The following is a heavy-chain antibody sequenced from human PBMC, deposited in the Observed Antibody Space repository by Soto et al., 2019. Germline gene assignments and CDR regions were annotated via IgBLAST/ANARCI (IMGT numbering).Heavy chain of an antibody. CDR3: ARGGNSIEGYYYYGMDV. D-gene: IGHD1-7*01. CDR2: IYYSGST. J-gene: IGHJ6*02. V-gene: IGHV4-59*01. Sequence: SETLSLTCTVSGGSISSYYWSWIRQPPGKGLEWIGYIYYSGSTNYNPSLKSRVTISVDTSKNQFSLKLSSVTAADTAVYYCARGGNSIEGYYYYGMDVWGQGTTVTVSS. CDR1: GGSISSYY.